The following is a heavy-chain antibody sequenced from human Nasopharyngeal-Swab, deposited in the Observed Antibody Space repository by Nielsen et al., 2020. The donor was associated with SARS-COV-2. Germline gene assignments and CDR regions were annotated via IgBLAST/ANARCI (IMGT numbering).Heavy chain of an antibody. CDR1: GYSFTSYW. D-gene: IGHD1-1*01. J-gene: IGHJ5*02. CDR2: INPGDSDT. V-gene: IGHV5-51*01. Sequence: GESLKMSCKGSGYSFTSYWIGWVRPVSGKGLESMGIINPGDSDTRYSPAFQGQVTISADKSITTAYLQWSSLKASDTAMYYCARLKPSVVIATTGGWFDPWGQGTLVTVSS. CDR3: ARLKPSVVIATTGGWFDP.